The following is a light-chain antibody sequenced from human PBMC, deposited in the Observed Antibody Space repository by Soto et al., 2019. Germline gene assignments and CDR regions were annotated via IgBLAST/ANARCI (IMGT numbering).Light chain of an antibody. CDR1: QSVGSN. J-gene: IGKJ4*01. V-gene: IGKV3-15*01. CDR2: DAS. Sequence: EIVMTQSPATLSVSPGERATLSCRASQSVGSNLAWYQQKPGQAPRLLIYDASTRATSVPARFSGTGYGTEFTLTINSLQSEDFAVYYCQQNHDWPLTFGGGTKVDIK. CDR3: QQNHDWPLT.